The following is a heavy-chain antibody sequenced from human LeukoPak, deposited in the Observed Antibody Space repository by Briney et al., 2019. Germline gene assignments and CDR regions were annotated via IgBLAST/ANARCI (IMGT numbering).Heavy chain of an antibody. J-gene: IGHJ4*02. CDR3: AAILGAMVRGAVDY. D-gene: IGHD3-10*01. Sequence: GGSLRLSCAASGFTFSSYSMNWVRQAPGKGLEWVSSISSSSSYIYYADSVKGRFTISRDNSKNTLYLQMNSLRAEDTAVYYCAAILGAMVRGAVDYWGQGTLVTVSS. CDR2: ISSSSSYI. CDR1: GFTFSSYS. V-gene: IGHV3-21*04.